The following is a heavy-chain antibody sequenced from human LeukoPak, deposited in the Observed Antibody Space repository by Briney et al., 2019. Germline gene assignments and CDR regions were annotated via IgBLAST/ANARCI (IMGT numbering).Heavy chain of an antibody. CDR3: ARDGNKIAAAGNDYYYMDV. D-gene: IGHD6-13*01. V-gene: IGHV1-2*02. CDR2: INPNSGGT. Sequence: GASVKVSCKASGYTFTGYYMHWVRQAPGQGLEWMGWINPNSGGTNYAQKFQGRVTMTRDTSISTAYMELSGLRSDDTAVYYCARDGNKIAAAGNDYYYMDVWGKGTTVTISS. CDR1: GYTFTGYY. J-gene: IGHJ6*03.